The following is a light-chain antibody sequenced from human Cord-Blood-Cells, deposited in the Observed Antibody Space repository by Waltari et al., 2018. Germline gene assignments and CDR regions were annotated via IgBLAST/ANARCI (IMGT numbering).Light chain of an antibody. CDR2: EVS. Sequence: QSALPQPASVSGSPGPSITISCTGTSIDVGSYNLVSWYQQHPGKAPKLMIYEVSKRPSGVSNRFSGSKSGNTASLTISGLQAEDEADYYCCSYAGSSTFVFGTGTKVTVL. J-gene: IGLJ1*01. CDR1: SIDVGSYNL. CDR3: CSYAGSSTFV. V-gene: IGLV2-23*02.